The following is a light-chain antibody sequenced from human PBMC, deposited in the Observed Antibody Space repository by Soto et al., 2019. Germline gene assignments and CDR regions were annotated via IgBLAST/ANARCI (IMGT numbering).Light chain of an antibody. V-gene: IGKV3-15*01. J-gene: IGKJ1*01. CDR3: QQYNNWPRT. Sequence: EIVMTQSPATLSVSPGERATLSCRASQSISSSLAWYQQKPGQAPRLLIYGASTRATGIPARFSGSGSGTEFTLTIGSLQSEDFAVYYCQQYNNWPRTFGQGTKVDIK. CDR2: GAS. CDR1: QSISSS.